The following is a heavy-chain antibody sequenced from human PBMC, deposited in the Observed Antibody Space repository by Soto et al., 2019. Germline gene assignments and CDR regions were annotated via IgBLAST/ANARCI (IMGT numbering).Heavy chain of an antibody. CDR3: ARDQKGRYYYGSGSSAGDGMDV. J-gene: IGHJ6*02. Sequence: QVQLVESGGGVVQPGRSLRLSCAASGFTFSSYGMHWVRQAPGKGLEWVAVIWYDGSTKYSADYVKGRFTISRDNSKNTLYLKMNSLRAEDTAVYYCARDQKGRYYYGSGSSAGDGMDVWGQRTTVTVSS. CDR2: IWYDGSTK. D-gene: IGHD3-10*01. CDR1: GFTFSSYG. V-gene: IGHV3-33*01.